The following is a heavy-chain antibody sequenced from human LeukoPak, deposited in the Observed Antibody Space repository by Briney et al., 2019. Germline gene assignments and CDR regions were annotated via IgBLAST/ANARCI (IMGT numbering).Heavy chain of an antibody. J-gene: IGHJ4*02. CDR2: IYSGGST. CDR3: ARDESFYVSGRYY. D-gene: IGHD3-10*01. CDR1: GFTVSSNY. V-gene: IGHV3-53*01. Sequence: PGGSLRLSCAASGFTVSSNYMSWVRQAPGKGLEWVSVIYSGGSTYYADSVKGRFTISRDNSKNTLYLQMNSLRAEDTAVYYCARDESFYVSGRYYWGQGTLVTVSS.